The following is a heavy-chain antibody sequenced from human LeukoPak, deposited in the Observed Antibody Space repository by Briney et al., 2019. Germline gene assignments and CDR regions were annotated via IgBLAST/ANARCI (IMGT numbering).Heavy chain of an antibody. V-gene: IGHV1-69*01. CDR2: IIPIFGTA. CDR1: GGTFSSYA. D-gene: IGHD1-26*01. CDR3: ARAAVGIDYPFDY. Sequence: SVKVSCKASGGTFSSYAISWVRQAPGQGLEWMGGIIPIFGTANYAQKFQGRVTITADESTSTAYMELSSLRSEDTAVYYCARAAVGIDYPFDYWGQGTLVTVSS. J-gene: IGHJ4*02.